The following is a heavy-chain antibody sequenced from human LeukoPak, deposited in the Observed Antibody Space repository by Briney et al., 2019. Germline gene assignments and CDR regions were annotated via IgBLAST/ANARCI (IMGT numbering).Heavy chain of an antibody. Sequence: PSETLSLTCAVYGGSFSGYYWRWIRQPPGKGLEWIAEINHSGTHNYTPSLNSRVTISVDTSKIQFSLNLSSVTAADTAVYYCARAPSPRWWLQFLYYFDYWGQGTLVTVSS. J-gene: IGHJ4*02. CDR3: ARAPSPRWWLQFLYYFDY. V-gene: IGHV4-34*01. D-gene: IGHD5-24*01. CDR2: INHSGTH. CDR1: GGSFSGYY.